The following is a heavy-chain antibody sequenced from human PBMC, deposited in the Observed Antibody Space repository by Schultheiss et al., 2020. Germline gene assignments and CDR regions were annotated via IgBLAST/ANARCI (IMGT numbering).Heavy chain of an antibody. CDR3: ARLHYYYGMDV. V-gene: IGHV4-39*01. Sequence: SETLSLTCVVSGGSISSTSYYWGWIRQPPGKGLEWIGSIYYSGSTYYNPSLKSRVTISVDTSKNQFSLKLSSVTAADTAVYYCARLHYYYGMDVWGQGTTVTVSS. CDR2: IYYSGST. J-gene: IGHJ6*02. CDR1: GGSISSTSYY.